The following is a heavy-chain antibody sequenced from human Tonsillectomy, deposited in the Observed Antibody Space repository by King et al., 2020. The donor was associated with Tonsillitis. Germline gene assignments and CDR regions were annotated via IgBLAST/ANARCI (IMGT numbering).Heavy chain of an antibody. J-gene: IGHJ4*02. CDR3: ARKSAVAGHGDYFDY. CDR1: GGSISSSNW. CDR2: IYHSGST. Sequence: VQLQESGPGLVKPSGTLSLTCAVSGGSISSSNWWSWVRQPPGKGLEWIGEIYHSGSTNYNPSLKCRFTISVDKSKNQFSLKLSYVTAADTAVYYCARKSAVAGHGDYFDYWGQGTLVTVSS. D-gene: IGHD6-19*01. V-gene: IGHV4-4*02.